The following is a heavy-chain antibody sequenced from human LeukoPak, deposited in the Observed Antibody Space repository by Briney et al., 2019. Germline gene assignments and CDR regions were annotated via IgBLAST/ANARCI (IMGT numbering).Heavy chain of an antibody. V-gene: IGHV3-30*04. D-gene: IGHD5-18*01. CDR3: ASSSYGYRANDY. J-gene: IGHJ4*02. CDR2: ISYDGSNK. Sequence: GRSLRLSCAASGFTFSSYAMHWVRQAPGKGLEWVAVISYDGSNKYYADSVKGRFTISRDNSKNTLYLQMNSLRAEDTAVYYCASSSYGYRANDYWGQGTLVTVSS. CDR1: GFTFSSYA.